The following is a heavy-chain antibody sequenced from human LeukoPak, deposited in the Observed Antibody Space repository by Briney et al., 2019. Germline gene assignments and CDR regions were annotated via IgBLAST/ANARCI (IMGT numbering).Heavy chain of an antibody. Sequence: SETLSRTRAVYGGSFSGYYWSWIRQPPGKGLEWIGEINHSGSTNYNPSLKSRVTISVDTSKNQFSLKLSSVTAADTAVYYCARSGAARRIIPRRNWFDPWGQGTLVTVSS. CDR2: INHSGST. CDR1: GGSFSGYY. J-gene: IGHJ5*02. V-gene: IGHV4-34*01. D-gene: IGHD6-6*01. CDR3: ARSGAARRIIPRRNWFDP.